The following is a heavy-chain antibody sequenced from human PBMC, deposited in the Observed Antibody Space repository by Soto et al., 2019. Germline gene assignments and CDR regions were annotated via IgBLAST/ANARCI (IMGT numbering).Heavy chain of an antibody. CDR3: ATSDSRGASNPHYYYYGMDV. CDR2: FDPEDGET. J-gene: IGHJ6*02. V-gene: IGHV1-24*01. CDR1: GYTLTELS. D-gene: IGHD4-4*01. Sequence: QVQLVQSGAEVKKPGASVKVSCKVSGYTLTELSMHWVRQAPGKGLEWMGGFDPEDGETIYAQKFQGRVTMTEDTSTDTAYMKLSSLRAEDTAVYYCATSDSRGASNPHYYYYGMDVWGQGTTVTVSS.